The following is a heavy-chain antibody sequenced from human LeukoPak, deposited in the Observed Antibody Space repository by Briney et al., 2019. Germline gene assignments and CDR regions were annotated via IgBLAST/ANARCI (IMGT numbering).Heavy chain of an antibody. CDR2: ISAYNGNT. V-gene: IGHV1-18*01. CDR1: GYTFTSYG. J-gene: IGHJ4*02. D-gene: IGHD3-9*01. Sequence: ASVKVSCKASGYTFTSYGISWVRQAPGQGLEWMGWISAYNGNTNYAQKLQGRVTMTTDTSTSTAYMELRSLRSDDTAVYYCARVLHDDILTPCDYWGQGTLVTVSS. CDR3: ARVLHDDILTPCDY.